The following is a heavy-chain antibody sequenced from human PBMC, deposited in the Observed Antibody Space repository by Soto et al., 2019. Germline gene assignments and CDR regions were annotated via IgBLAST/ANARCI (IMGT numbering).Heavy chain of an antibody. Sequence: SGPTLVNPTETLTLTCTFSGFSLTSPGMCVSWIRQSPGKALEWLALIERDDDDKYYSTSLKTRLTISKDTRKNQVVLTMANMEPADTATYYCARSIRGPRRFNGMDVWGQGATVTVSS. J-gene: IGHJ6*02. CDR1: GFSLTSPGMC. CDR2: IERDDDDK. D-gene: IGHD1-20*01. CDR3: ARSIRGPRRFNGMDV. V-gene: IGHV2-70*13.